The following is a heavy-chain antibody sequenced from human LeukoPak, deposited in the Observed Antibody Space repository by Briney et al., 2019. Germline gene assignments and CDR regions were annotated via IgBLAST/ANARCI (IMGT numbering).Heavy chain of an antibody. CDR2: ISHDGTVQ. CDR3: AKEGTPIASSYFDY. J-gene: IGHJ4*02. Sequence: PGGSLRLSCAASGFTFSSYGMQWVRQAPGKGLEWVAVISHDGTVQHYADSVKGRFTISRDNSDNTLYLQMNSLRDEDTAIYYCAKEGTPIASSYFDYWGQGTLIAVSS. CDR1: GFTFSSYG. D-gene: IGHD6-13*01. V-gene: IGHV3-30*18.